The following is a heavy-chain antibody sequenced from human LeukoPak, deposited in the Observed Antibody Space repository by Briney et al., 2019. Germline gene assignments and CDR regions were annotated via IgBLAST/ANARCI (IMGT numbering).Heavy chain of an antibody. J-gene: IGHJ6*03. CDR2: INWNGGST. CDR1: GFTFDDYG. D-gene: IGHD4-23*01. CDR3: ARVSETSAPTVGAPYYYYYMDV. V-gene: IGHV3-20*04. Sequence: GGPLRLSCAASGFTFDDYGMSWVRQAPGKGLEWVSGINWNGGSTGYADSVKGRFTISRDNAKNSLYLQMNSLRAEDTALYYCARVSETSAPTVGAPYYYYYMDVWGKGTTVTVSS.